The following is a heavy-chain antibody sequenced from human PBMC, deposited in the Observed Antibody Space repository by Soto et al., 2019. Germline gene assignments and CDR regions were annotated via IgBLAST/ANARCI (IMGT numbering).Heavy chain of an antibody. Sequence: QVQLVQSGAEVKKPGASVKVSCKASGYTFTSYAMHWVRQAPGQRLEWMGWINAGNGNTKYSQKFQGRVTITRDTSASTAYVELGSLRSEDTAVYYCARDQGYYGSGSYYNPRSYGYWGQGTLVTVSS. CDR2: INAGNGNT. J-gene: IGHJ4*02. CDR3: ARDQGYYGSGSYYNPRSYGY. V-gene: IGHV1-3*01. D-gene: IGHD3-10*01. CDR1: GYTFTSYA.